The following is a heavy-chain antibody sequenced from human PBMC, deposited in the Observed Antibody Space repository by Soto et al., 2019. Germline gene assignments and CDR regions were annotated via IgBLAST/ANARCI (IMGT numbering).Heavy chain of an antibody. V-gene: IGHV3-74*03. D-gene: IGHD2-8*02. CDR3: IRAHTGHDDY. J-gene: IGHJ4*02. Sequence: GGSLRLSCAASGFTFSNYWMHWVRQAPGKGLVWVSRISIDENYSTYADSVKGRFTISRDNAKKTLYLQMNSLRAEDTAIYYCIRAHTGHDDYWGQGSLVTVSS. CDR1: GFTFSNYW. CDR2: ISIDENYS.